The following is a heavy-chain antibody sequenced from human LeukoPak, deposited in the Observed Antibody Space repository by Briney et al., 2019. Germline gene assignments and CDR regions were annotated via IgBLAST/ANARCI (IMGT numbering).Heavy chain of an antibody. J-gene: IGHJ6*03. CDR1: GFTFSSYA. Sequence: GGSLRLSCAASGFTFSSYAMSWVRQAPGKGLEWVSAISGSASSTYYAGSVKGRFTISRDNSKNTLNLQMNSLRAEDTAVYYCAQARGMSRYYYMDVWGKGTTVTVSS. CDR3: AQARGMSRYYYMDV. D-gene: IGHD6-13*01. CDR2: ISGSASST. V-gene: IGHV3-23*01.